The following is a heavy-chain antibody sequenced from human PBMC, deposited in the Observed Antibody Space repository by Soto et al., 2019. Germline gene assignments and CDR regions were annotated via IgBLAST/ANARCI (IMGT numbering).Heavy chain of an antibody. Sequence: QVQLVQSGAEVKKPGSSVKVSCKASGGTFSSYAISWVRQAPGQGLEWMGGIIAIFSTADYAQKFQGRVTITADESTSTAYMELSSLRSEDTAVYYCAGLSSGAPGYYYGMDVWGQGTTVTVSS. D-gene: IGHD3-22*01. V-gene: IGHV1-69*12. J-gene: IGHJ6*02. CDR3: AGLSSGAPGYYYGMDV. CDR1: GGTFSSYA. CDR2: IIAIFSTA.